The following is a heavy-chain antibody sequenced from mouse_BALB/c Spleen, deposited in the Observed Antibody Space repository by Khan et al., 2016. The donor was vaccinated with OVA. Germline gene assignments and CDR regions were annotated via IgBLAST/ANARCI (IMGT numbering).Heavy chain of an antibody. CDR1: GFTFSSFG. J-gene: IGHJ2*01. Sequence: EVELVESGGGLVQPGGSRKLSCAASGFTFSSFGMHWVRQAPEQGLEWVAYINSGSTTIYYADPVKGRFTITRDNPKNTLFLQLTSLRSEDTAMYYCARGNLAYWGQGTTLTVSS. CDR3: ARGNLAY. V-gene: IGHV5-17*02. CDR2: INSGSTTI.